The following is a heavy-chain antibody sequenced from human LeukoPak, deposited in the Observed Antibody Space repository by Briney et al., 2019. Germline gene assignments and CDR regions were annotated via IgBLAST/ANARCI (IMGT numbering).Heavy chain of an antibody. Sequence: ASVKLSCKASGYTFTGYYMHWVRQAPGQGLEWMVWINPNSGGTNYAQKFQGRVTMTRDTSISTAYMELSRLRSDDTAVYYCARETTVTPGGLGYWGQGTLVTVSS. J-gene: IGHJ4*02. CDR2: INPNSGGT. CDR1: GYTFTGYY. D-gene: IGHD4-17*01. CDR3: ARETTVTPGGLGY. V-gene: IGHV1-2*02.